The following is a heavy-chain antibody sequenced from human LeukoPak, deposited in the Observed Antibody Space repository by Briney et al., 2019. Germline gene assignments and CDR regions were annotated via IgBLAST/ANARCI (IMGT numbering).Heavy chain of an antibody. J-gene: IGHJ4*02. Sequence: PGGSLRLSCAASGFTFSSYGMSWVRQAPGKGLEWVSAISGSGGSTYYADSVKGRFTISRDNSKNTLYLQMNSLRAEDTAVYYCAKDLVYYYGSGSYRYFDYWGQGTLVTVSS. V-gene: IGHV3-23*01. D-gene: IGHD3-10*01. CDR2: ISGSGGST. CDR1: GFTFSSYG. CDR3: AKDLVYYYGSGSYRYFDY.